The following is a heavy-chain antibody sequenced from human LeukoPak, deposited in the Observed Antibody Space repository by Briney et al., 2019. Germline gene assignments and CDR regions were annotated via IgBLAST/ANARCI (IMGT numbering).Heavy chain of an antibody. Sequence: SETLSLTCAVYGGFFSGYYWSWIRQPPGKGLEWIGEINHSGSTNYNPSLKSRVTISVDTSKNQFSLKLSSVTAADTAVYYCARVYSSGWPYFDYWGQGTLVTVSS. CDR3: ARVYSSGWPYFDY. J-gene: IGHJ4*02. CDR2: INHSGST. CDR1: GGFFSGYY. D-gene: IGHD6-19*01. V-gene: IGHV4-34*01.